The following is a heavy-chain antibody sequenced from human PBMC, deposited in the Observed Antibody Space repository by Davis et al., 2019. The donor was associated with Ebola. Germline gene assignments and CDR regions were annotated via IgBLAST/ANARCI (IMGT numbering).Heavy chain of an antibody. CDR3: AKDYMDY. CDR2: ISYDGSNK. CDR1: AFTFSLFA. Sequence: GGSLRLSCAASAFTFSLFAMHWVRQAPGKGLEWVAVISYDGSNKYYADSVKGRFTISRDNSKNTLYLQMNSLRAEDTAVYYCAKDYMDYWGQGTLVTVSS. V-gene: IGHV3-30*04. J-gene: IGHJ4*02.